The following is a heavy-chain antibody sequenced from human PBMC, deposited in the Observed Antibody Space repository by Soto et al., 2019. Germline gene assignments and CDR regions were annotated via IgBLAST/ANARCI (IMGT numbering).Heavy chain of an antibody. V-gene: IGHV4-4*07. J-gene: IGHJ2*01. CDR2: IYPSGRA. D-gene: IGHD5-18*01. Sequence: QVQLQESGPRIVTPSETLTLTCSLSGGSITNHYWGWIRQPPGKGLEFIVRIYPSGRAHYNPSLQSRVTMSVDTSKNQFSLKVNSVTAADTAIYYCARDYDVNTAVDYWYFDLWGRGTLVTVSS. CDR3: ARDYDVNTAVDYWYFDL. CDR1: GGSITNHY.